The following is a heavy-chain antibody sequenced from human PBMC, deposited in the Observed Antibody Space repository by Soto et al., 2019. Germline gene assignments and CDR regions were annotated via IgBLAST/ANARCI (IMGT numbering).Heavy chain of an antibody. D-gene: IGHD6-19*01. CDR2: ISWNSGSI. V-gene: IGHV3-9*01. J-gene: IGHJ4*02. CDR1: GFTFDDYA. CDR3: AKGASIAVAGTADY. Sequence: DVQLVESGGGLVQPGRSLRLSCAASGFTFDDYAMHWVRQAPGKGLEWVSGISWNSGSIGYADSVKGRFTISRDNAKNSLYLQMNSLRAEDTALYYCAKGASIAVAGTADYWGQGTLVTVSS.